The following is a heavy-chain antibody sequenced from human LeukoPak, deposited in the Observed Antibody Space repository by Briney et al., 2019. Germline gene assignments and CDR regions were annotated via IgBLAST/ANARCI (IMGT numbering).Heavy chain of an antibody. CDR3: ARHGYYDSSGYYAPIDY. Sequence: GESLKISCQGSGYSFTSYWISWVRQMPGKGLEWMGRIDPSDSYTNYSPSFQGHVTISADKSISTAYLQWSSLKASDTAMHYCARHGYYDSSGYYAPIDYWGQGTLVTVSS. D-gene: IGHD3-22*01. V-gene: IGHV5-10-1*01. J-gene: IGHJ4*02. CDR1: GYSFTSYW. CDR2: IDPSDSYT.